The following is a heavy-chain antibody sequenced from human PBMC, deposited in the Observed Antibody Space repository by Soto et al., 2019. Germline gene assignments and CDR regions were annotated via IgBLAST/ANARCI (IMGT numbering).Heavy chain of an antibody. V-gene: IGHV3-21*01. CDR2: ISSSSSYI. CDR1: GFTFSSYS. D-gene: IGHD3-16*02. J-gene: IGHJ6*03. Sequence: EVQLVESGGGLVKPGGSLRLSCAASGFTFSSYSMNWVRQAPGKGLEWVSSISSSSSYIYYADSVKGRFTISRDNAKNSLYLQMKSLRAEDTAVYYCARDRRYRPEENMDVWGKGTTVTVSS. CDR3: ARDRRYRPEENMDV.